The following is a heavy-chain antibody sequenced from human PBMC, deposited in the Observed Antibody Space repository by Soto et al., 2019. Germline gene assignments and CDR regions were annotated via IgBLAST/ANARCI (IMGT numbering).Heavy chain of an antibody. J-gene: IGHJ6*02. CDR2: MNSDSGKT. CDR1: GYTFTFYD. V-gene: IGHV1-8*01. Sequence: QVQLEQSGAEVKEPGASVKVSCKSSGYTFTFYDINWVRQATGRGLEWMGWMNSDSGKTGYEQNFQARVTMTRNTSINTAYMELRSLRSQDTAVYFCVRGEISTNKGGRPDERLSYNQGMDVCGQGTTVIVSS. CDR3: VRGEISTNKGGRPDERLSYNQGMDV. D-gene: IGHD1-1*01.